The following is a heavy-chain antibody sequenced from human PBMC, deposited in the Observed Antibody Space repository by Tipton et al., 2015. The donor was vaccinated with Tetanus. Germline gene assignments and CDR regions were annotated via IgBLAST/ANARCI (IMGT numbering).Heavy chain of an antibody. V-gene: IGHV1-2*02. CDR3: ARDRGDYIYYGMDV. CDR1: GYTFTGYY. J-gene: IGHJ6*02. CDR2: IDPNSGGT. Sequence: QLVQSGAEMKKPGASVKVSCKASGYTFTGYYMYWVRQAPGQGLEWMGWIDPNSGGTDYAQKFQGRVTMTRDTSISTAYMELSSLRSDDTAVYYCARDRGDYIYYGMDVWGPGTTVTVS. D-gene: IGHD3-22*01.